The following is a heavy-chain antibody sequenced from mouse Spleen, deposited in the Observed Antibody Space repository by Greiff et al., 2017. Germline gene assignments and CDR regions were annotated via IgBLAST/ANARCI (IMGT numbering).Heavy chain of an antibody. CDR3: ARHGTSLPYFDY. V-gene: IGHV5-9-3*01. CDR2: ISSGGSYT. Sequence: EVKLMESGGGLVKPGGSLKLSCAASGFTFSSYAMSWVRQTPEKRLEWVATISSGGSYTYYPDSVKGRFTISRDNAKNTLYLQMSSLRSEDTAMYYCARHGTSLPYFDYWGQGTTLTVSS. CDR1: GFTFSSYA. J-gene: IGHJ2*01. D-gene: IGHD3-1*01.